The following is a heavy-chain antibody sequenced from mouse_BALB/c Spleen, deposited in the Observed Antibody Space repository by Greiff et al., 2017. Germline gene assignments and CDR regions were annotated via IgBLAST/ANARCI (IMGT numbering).Heavy chain of an antibody. CDR3: ARQVLRGFAY. Sequence: DVKLVESGGGLVKPGGSLKLSCAASGFAFSSYDMSWVRQTPEKRLEWVAYISSGGGSTYYPDTVKGRFTISRDNAKNTLYLQMSSLKSEDTAMYYCARQVLRGFAYWGQGTLVTVSA. D-gene: IGHD2-4*01. CDR2: ISSGGGST. CDR1: GFAFSSYD. J-gene: IGHJ3*01. V-gene: IGHV5-12-1*01.